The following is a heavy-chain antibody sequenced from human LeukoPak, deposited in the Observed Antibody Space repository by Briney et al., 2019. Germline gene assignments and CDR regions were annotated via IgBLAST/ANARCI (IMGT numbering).Heavy chain of an antibody. CDR2: ISSDGDST. D-gene: IGHD3-10*01. CDR3: ASYDDPYFDY. J-gene: IGHJ4*02. CDR1: GFSLDDYA. Sequence: GGSLRLSCAASGFSLDDYAMHWVRQVPGKGLQWVSLISSDGDSTYYADSVKGRFTISRDNSKNTLYLQMNSLRAEDTAVYYCASYDDPYFDYWGQGTLVTVSS. V-gene: IGHV3-43D*03.